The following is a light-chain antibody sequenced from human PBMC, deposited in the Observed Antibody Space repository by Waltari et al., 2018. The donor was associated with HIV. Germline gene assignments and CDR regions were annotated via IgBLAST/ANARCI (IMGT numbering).Light chain of an antibody. CDR1: KLGEKY. Sequence: SYELTQPPSVSVSPGQTASITCSGAKLGEKYACWYQQKPGQSPVLVIYQDNKRHSGIPVRFSGSNPVNTATLTIGGTQVMDEADYYCQAWDSSTVVFGGGTKLTVL. CDR3: QAWDSSTVV. V-gene: IGLV3-1*01. J-gene: IGLJ2*01. CDR2: QDN.